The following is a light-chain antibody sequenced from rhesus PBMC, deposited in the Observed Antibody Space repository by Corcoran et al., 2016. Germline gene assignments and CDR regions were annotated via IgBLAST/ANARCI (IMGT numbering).Light chain of an antibody. CDR2: SAS. V-gene: IGKV3-40*03. CDR3: QQYNDLPWT. CDR1: ESVGSY. Sequence: EIVMTQSPATLSLSPGETASLSCRASESVGSYLAWYQPKLGQAPKLLVHSASFRATGIPERFSGRGYRTEFTLTIGSLEPEDVGVYHCQQYNDLPWTFGQGTKVEIK. J-gene: IGKJ1*01.